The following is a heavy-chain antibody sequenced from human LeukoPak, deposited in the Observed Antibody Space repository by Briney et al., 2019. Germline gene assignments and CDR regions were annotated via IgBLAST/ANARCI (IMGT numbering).Heavy chain of an antibody. J-gene: IGHJ4*02. D-gene: IGHD4-17*01. CDR3: ARHGFYGDYVPY. CDR1: GFTVSSSY. CDR2: LYSGGGT. Sequence: GGSLRLSCAASGFTVSSSYMSWVRQAPGRGLEWVSVLYSGGGTYYADSVKGRFTISRDNSKNTVYLQMNSLRAEDTAVYYCARHGFYGDYVPYWGQGTLVTVSS. V-gene: IGHV3-66*04.